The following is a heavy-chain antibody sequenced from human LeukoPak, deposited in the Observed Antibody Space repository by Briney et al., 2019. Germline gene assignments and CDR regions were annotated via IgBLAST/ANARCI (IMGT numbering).Heavy chain of an antibody. V-gene: IGHV5-51*01. D-gene: IGHD3-10*01. Sequence: ESLKISCEGSGYRFTNYWIGWVRQMPGKGLEWMGIIYPGDSDTRYSPSFQGQVTISADKSISTAYLQWSSLKASDTAIYYCARRSGVGSGTYYIFDYWGQGTLVTVSS. CDR1: GYRFTNYW. CDR3: ARRSGVGSGTYYIFDY. CDR2: IYPGDSDT. J-gene: IGHJ4*02.